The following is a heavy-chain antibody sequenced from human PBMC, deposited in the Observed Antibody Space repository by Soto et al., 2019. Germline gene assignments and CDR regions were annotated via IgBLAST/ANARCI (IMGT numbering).Heavy chain of an antibody. V-gene: IGHV1-46*01. CDR2: INPSGDSR. D-gene: IGHD3-10*01. CDR1: GFSFSDYF. J-gene: IGHJ5*02. Sequence: ASVKVSCKASGFSFSDYFMHWVRQAPGQGLEWMGIINPSGDSRNYAQKFQGRVTITRDTSASTAYMELSSLRSEDTAVYYCARDSNGSGSNWFDPWGQGTLVTVSS. CDR3: ARDSNGSGSNWFDP.